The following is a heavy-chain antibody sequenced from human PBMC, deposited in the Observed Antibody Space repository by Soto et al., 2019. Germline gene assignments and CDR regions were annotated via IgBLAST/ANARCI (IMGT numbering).Heavy chain of an antibody. Sequence: PSETLSLTCAVSGYSVCSSNWWGWIRQPPGKGLEWIGYMYYSGLTYYNPSLESRVTMSVDTSKNQFSLKLNSVTDVDTAMYYCARIKDEKWFDPWGQGTLVTV. CDR3: ARIKDEKWFDP. CDR2: MYYSGLT. CDR1: GYSVCSSNW. J-gene: IGHJ5*02. V-gene: IGHV4-28*01.